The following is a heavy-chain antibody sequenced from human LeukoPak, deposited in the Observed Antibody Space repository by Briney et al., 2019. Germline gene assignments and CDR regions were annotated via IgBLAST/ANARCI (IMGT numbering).Heavy chain of an antibody. J-gene: IGHJ1*01. D-gene: IGHD3-22*01. CDR1: GFTFSNYW. CDR3: ATYSSLNRREFQY. Sequence: PGGSLRLSREGSGFTFSNYWMGWVRQAPGKGLQWVANINTDGSEKYYVDSVKGRFTISRDNAKNSLYLQMNSLRAEDTAVYYCATYSSLNRREFQYWGQGTLLTVSS. CDR2: INTDGSEK. V-gene: IGHV3-7*02.